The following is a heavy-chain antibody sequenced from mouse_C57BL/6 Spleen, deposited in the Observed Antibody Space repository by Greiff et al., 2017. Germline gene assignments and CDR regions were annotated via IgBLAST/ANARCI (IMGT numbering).Heavy chain of an antibody. CDR3: TPYITTVVAPFDY. CDR1: GFTFSNYW. CDR2: IRLKSDNYAT. V-gene: IGHV6-3*01. D-gene: IGHD1-1*01. Sequence: EVMLVESGGGLVQPGGSMKLSCVASGFTFSNYWMNWVRQSPEKGLEWVAQIRLKSDNYATQYAESVKGRFTISRDDSKSSVYLQMNNVRAEDTGIYYCTPYITTVVAPFDYWGQGTTLTVSS. J-gene: IGHJ2*01.